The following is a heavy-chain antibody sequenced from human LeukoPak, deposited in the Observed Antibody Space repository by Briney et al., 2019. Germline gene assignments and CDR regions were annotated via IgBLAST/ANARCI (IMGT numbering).Heavy chain of an antibody. Sequence: GESLEISCKGSGYSFNKYWIAWVRQLPGKGLEWMGIIYPGDSDTRYSPPFQGQVTLSADKSISTAYLQWSSLKASDTAMYYCARLRVGATGFFHYWGQGTLVTVSS. D-gene: IGHD1-26*01. V-gene: IGHV5-51*01. CDR2: IYPGDSDT. J-gene: IGHJ4*02. CDR1: GYSFNKYW. CDR3: ARLRVGATGFFHY.